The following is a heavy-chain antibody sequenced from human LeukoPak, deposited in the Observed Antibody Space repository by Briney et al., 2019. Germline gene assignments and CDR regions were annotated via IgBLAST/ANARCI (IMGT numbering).Heavy chain of an antibody. J-gene: IGHJ4*02. CDR3: ARGRSSTSFFIDY. CDR1: GFTFSSYS. CDR2: ISSSSGYI. V-gene: IGHV3-21*01. D-gene: IGHD2-2*01. Sequence: GGSLRLSCAASGFTFSSYSMNWVRQAPGKGLEWVSSISSSSGYIYYADSVKGRFTISRDNAKNSLYLQMNSLRAEDTAVYYCARGRSSTSFFIDYWGQGTLVTVSS.